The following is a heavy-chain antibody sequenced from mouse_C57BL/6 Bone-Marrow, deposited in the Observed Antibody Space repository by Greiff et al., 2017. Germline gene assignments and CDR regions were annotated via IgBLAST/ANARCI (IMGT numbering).Heavy chain of an antibody. V-gene: IGHV1-54*01. J-gene: IGHJ3*01. CDR1: GYAFTNYL. CDR2: INPGSGGT. D-gene: IGHD4-1*01. CDR3: ARSKDWDSGFAF. Sequence: QVQLQQSGAELVRPGTSVKVSCKASGYAFTNYLIEWVKQRPGQGLEWIGVINPGSGGTNYNEKFKGKATLTADKSSSTAYMQLSSLTSEDAAVYFCARSKDWDSGFAFGDRGTLVTVSA.